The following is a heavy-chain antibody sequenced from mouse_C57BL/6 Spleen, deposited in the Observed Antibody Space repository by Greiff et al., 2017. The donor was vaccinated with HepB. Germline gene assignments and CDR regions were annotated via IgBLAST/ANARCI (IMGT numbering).Heavy chain of an antibody. CDR2: IWSGGST. CDR1: GFSLTSYG. V-gene: IGHV2-2*01. J-gene: IGHJ4*01. D-gene: IGHD4-1*01. CDR3: ARMDWVYYYAMDY. Sequence: VQLKQSGPGLVQPSQSLSITCTVSGFSLTSYGVHWVRQSPGKGLEWLGVIWSGGSTDYNAAFISRLSISKDNSKSQVFFKMNSLQADDTAIYYCARMDWVYYYAMDYWGQGTSVTVSS.